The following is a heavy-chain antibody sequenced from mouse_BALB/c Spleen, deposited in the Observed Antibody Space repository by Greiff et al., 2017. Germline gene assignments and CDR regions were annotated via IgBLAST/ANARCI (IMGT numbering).Heavy chain of an antibody. D-gene: IGHD1-2*01. CDR2: IDPSDSET. J-gene: IGHJ4*01. V-gene: IGHV1-69*02. CDR3: ARGRHLTTATNYAMDY. Sequence: VQLQQPGAELVKPGAPVKLSCKASGYTFTSYWMNWVKQRPGRGLEWIGRIDPSDSETHYNQKFKDKATLTVDKSSSTAYIQLSSLTSEDSAVYYCARGRHLTTATNYAMDYWGQGTSVTVSS. CDR1: GYTFTSYW.